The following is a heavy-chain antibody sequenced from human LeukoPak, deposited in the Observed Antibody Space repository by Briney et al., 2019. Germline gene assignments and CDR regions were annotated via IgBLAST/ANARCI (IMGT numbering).Heavy chain of an antibody. CDR2: TYYRSKWYN. CDR3: ARGTWEWLESHFDY. CDR1: GDSVSGNRAT. Sequence: SQTLSLTCAISGDSVSGNRATWNWIRQSPSRGLEWLGRTYYRSKWYNDYAVSVKSRITINPDTSKNQFSLQLNSVTPEDTAVYYCARGTWEWLESHFDYWGQGTLVTVSS. V-gene: IGHV6-1*01. J-gene: IGHJ4*02. D-gene: IGHD6-19*01.